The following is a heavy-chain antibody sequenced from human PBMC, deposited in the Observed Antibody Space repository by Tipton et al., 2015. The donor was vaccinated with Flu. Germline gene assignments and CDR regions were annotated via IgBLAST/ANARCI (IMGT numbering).Heavy chain of an antibody. J-gene: IGHJ6*02. D-gene: IGHD5-18*01. Sequence: QVQLVQSRAEVKKPGASVKVSCKASGYTFTGYYMHWVRQAPGQGLEWMGWINPNSGGTNYAQKFQGRVTMTRDTSISTAYMELSRLISDDTAVYFCAREGYGPPEDYYYYGMVVWFQGTPVTVSS. CDR3: AREGYGPPEDYYYYGMVV. CDR2: INPNSGGT. CDR1: GYTFTGYY. V-gene: IGHV1-2*02.